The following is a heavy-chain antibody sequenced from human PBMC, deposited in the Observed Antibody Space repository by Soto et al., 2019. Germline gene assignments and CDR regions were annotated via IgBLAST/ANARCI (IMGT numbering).Heavy chain of an antibody. CDR1: GYGFNDYW. J-gene: IGHJ6*02. V-gene: IGHV5-10-1*01. CDR2: IDPFDSQT. CDR3: AREGYSFGRNNYGMDV. D-gene: IGHD5-18*01. Sequence: PVESLKISCHGSGYGFNDYWISWVRQVPGKGLEWMGRIDPFDSQTNYSPSFQGHVTISGDKSINTAFLQWSSLSASDTAMYYCAREGYSFGRNNYGMDVWGQGTTVTVSS.